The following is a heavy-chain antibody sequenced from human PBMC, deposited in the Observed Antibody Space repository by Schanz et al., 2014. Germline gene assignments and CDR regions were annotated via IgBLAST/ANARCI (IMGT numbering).Heavy chain of an antibody. V-gene: IGHV3-23*01. D-gene: IGHD2-15*01. CDR1: GFTFSSYA. CDR2: LSGSGGST. CDR3: AKGMGDCSGGTCYDYYYYGLDV. Sequence: EVQLLESGGGLVQPGGSLRLSCAASGFTFSSYAMSWVRQAPGKGLEWVSALSGSGGSTYYADSVKGRFTISRDNSKNTLYLQMNSLSADDTAVFYCAKGMGDCSGGTCYDYYYYGLDVWGQGTTVTVSS. J-gene: IGHJ6*02.